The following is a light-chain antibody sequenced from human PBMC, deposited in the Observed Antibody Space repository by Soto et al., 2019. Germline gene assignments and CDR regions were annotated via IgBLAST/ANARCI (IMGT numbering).Light chain of an antibody. V-gene: IGKV3-20*01. CDR1: QSISDT. J-gene: IGKJ5*01. CDR2: GAS. Sequence: EIVMTQSPATLSLSPGGSVTLSWRASQSISDTLAWYQQKPGQAPRLLIYGASSRATGIPDRFSGSGSGTDFTLTISRLEPEDFAVYYCQQYGSLITFGQGTRLEI. CDR3: QQYGSLIT.